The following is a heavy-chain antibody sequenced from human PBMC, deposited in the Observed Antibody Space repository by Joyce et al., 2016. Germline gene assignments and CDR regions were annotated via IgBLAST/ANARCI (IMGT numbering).Heavy chain of an antibody. D-gene: IGHD4/OR15-4a*01. V-gene: IGHV1-69*08. CDR2: IMPSVGIA. CDR3: AREGLLSLYFDY. J-gene: IGHJ4*02. CDR1: GGTFSSNT. Sequence: QVQLVQSGAEVKKPGSSVKVSCKASGGTFSSNTISWLRQAPGQGLEWMGRIMPSVGIANYAQKFQGRVTITADKSTSTAYMELSSLRSEETAVYYCAREGLLSLYFDYWGQGTLVTVSS.